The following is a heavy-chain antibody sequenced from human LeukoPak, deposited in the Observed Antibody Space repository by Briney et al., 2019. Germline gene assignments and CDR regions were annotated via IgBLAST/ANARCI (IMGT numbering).Heavy chain of an antibody. CDR1: GGTFSSYA. Sequence: SVKVSCNASGGTFSSYAISWVRQAPGQGLEWMGRIIPILGIANYAQKFQGRVTITADKSTSTAYMELSSLRSEDTAVYYCAGLRQEYSSSWYDDYWGQGTLVTVSS. D-gene: IGHD6-13*01. CDR2: IIPILGIA. CDR3: AGLRQEYSSSWYDDY. J-gene: IGHJ4*02. V-gene: IGHV1-69*04.